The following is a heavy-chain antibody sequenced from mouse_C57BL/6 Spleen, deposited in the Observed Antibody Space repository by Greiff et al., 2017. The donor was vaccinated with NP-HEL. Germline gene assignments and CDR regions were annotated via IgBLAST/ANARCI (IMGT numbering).Heavy chain of an antibody. Sequence: QVQLKASGPGLVQPSQSLSITCTVSGFSLTSYGVHWVRQSPGKGLEWLGVIWSGGSTDYNAAFISRLSISKDNSKSQVFFKMNSLQADDTAIYYCARKDYGSYYAMDDWGQGTSGTVSS. CDR2: IWSGGST. D-gene: IGHD1-1*01. V-gene: IGHV2-2*01. J-gene: IGHJ4*01. CDR1: GFSLTSYG. CDR3: ARKDYGSYYAMDD.